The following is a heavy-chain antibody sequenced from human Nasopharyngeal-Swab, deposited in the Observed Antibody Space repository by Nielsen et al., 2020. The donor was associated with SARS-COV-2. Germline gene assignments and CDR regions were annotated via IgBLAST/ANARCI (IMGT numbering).Heavy chain of an antibody. V-gene: IGHV4-30-2*01. J-gene: IGHJ3*02. CDR1: GGSISSGGYS. D-gene: IGHD3-10*01. CDR2: IYHSGST. Sequence: SETLSLTCAVSGGSISSGGYSWSWIRQPPGKGLEWIGYIYHSGSTYYNPSLKSRVTISVDRSKNQFSLKLSSVTAADTAVYYCARDFPVSGGDAFDIWGQGTMVTVSS. CDR3: ARDFPVSGGDAFDI.